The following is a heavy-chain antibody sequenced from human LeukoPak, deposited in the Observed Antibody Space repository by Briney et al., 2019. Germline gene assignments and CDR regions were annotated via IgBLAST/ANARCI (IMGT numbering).Heavy chain of an antibody. CDR2: INHSGST. D-gene: IGHD4-17*01. CDR1: GGSFSGYY. CDR3: ARGPSDYGDFTFDY. Sequence: PSETLSLTCAVYGGSFSGYYWSWIRQPPGKGLEWIGEINHSGSTNYNPSLKSRVTISVDTSKNQFSLKLSSVTAADTAVYYCARGPSDYGDFTFDYWGQGTLVTVSS. V-gene: IGHV4-34*01. J-gene: IGHJ4*02.